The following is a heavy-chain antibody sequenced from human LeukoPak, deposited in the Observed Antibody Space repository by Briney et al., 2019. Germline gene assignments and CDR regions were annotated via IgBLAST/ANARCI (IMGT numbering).Heavy chain of an antibody. J-gene: IGHJ4*02. CDR1: GFTFSSYS. V-gene: IGHV3-48*02. CDR2: ITGSSSSI. CDR3: ARPRVGNYFDY. Sequence: PGGSLRLSCAASGFTFSSYSMSWVRQAPGRGLEWVSFITGSSSSIHYADSVKGRFTISRDNAKNSLYLQVNSLRDEDTAVYYCARPRVGNYFDYWGQGTLVTVSS.